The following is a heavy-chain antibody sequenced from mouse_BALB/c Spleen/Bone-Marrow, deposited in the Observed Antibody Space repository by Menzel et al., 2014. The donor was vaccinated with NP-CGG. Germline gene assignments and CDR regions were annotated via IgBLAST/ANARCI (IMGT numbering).Heavy chain of an antibody. CDR1: GYTLTDYK. CDR3: TIVAY. V-gene: IGHV1-15*01. J-gene: IGHJ3*01. CDR2: IDPETGGT. Sequence: VQLQQSGAELVRPGTSVTLSCKASGYTLTDYKMHWVKQTPVHGLEWIGLIDPETGGTAYNQRFKSKAIMTADKSSSTASMDLRSLTSEGSAVYYCTIVAYWGQGTLVTVSA.